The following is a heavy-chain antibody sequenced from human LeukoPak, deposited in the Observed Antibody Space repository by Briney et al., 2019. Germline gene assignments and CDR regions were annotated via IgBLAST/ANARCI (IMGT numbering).Heavy chain of an antibody. CDR3: ARGGRITNNFDY. CDR1: GFTFDDYA. J-gene: IGHJ4*02. Sequence: GGSLRLSCAASGFTFDDYAMHWVRQAPGKGLEWVSGISWNSGSIGYADSVKGRFTISRDNAKNSLYLQMNSLRAEDTAVYYCARGGRITNNFDYWGQGTLVTVSS. CDR2: ISWNSGSI. V-gene: IGHV3-9*01. D-gene: IGHD3-10*01.